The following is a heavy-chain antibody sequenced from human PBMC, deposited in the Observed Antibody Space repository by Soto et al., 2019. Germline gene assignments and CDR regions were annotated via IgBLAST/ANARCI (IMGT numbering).Heavy chain of an antibody. CDR1: GGTFSSYT. V-gene: IGHV1-69*13. CDR2: IIPIFGTA. CDR3: AKEGGPGVEHSWPNYYYYYYGMDV. Sequence: SVKVSCKASGGTFSSYTISWVRQAPGQGLEWMGGIIPIFGTANYAQKFQGRVTITADESKNTLYLQMNSLRAEDTAVYYCAKEGGPGVEHSWPNYYYYYYGMDVWGQGTTVTVS. D-gene: IGHD6-13*01. J-gene: IGHJ6*02.